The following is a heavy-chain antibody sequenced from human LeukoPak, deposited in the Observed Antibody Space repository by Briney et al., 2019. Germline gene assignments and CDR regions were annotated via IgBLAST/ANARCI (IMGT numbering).Heavy chain of an antibody. CDR3: ARYTSSWYLHS. CDR1: GDTVSSNSAA. CDR2: TYCRSKLYA. Sequence: SQTLSLTCAISGDTVSSNSAAWNWIRQSPSRGLECLGRTYCRSKLYADYAGSVRSLLSINPETSKNQFSLHLNSVTPEDTAVYYCARYTSSWYLHSWGQGTLVTVSS. J-gene: IGHJ4*02. D-gene: IGHD6-13*01. V-gene: IGHV6-1*01.